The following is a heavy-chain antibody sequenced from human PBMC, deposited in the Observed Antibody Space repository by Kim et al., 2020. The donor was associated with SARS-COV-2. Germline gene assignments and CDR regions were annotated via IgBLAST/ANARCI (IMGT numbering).Heavy chain of an antibody. J-gene: IGHJ6*02. D-gene: IGHD2-2*01. V-gene: IGHV3-74*01. CDR2: INSDGSSV. Sequence: GGSLRLSCAASGFSFRSYWMHWVRQAPGKGLVWVSRINSDGSSVTYADSVKGRFTISRDNAKNTLYLQMNSLRAGDTAVYYCVREFVVPAAPVVDYYGMDVWGQGTTVSVSS. CDR3: VREFVVPAAPVVDYYGMDV. CDR1: GFSFRSYW.